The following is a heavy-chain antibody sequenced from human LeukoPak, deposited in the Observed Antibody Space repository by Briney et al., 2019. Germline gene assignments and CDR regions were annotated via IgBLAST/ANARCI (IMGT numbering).Heavy chain of an antibody. V-gene: IGHV4-59*01. CDR2: IYYSEST. Sequence: PSETLSLTCTVSGGSISSYYWSWIRQPPGMGLEWIGYIYYSESTNYNPSLKSRVTISVDTSKNQFSLKLSSVTAADTAVYYCARETSGWSDYWGQGTLVTVSS. D-gene: IGHD6-19*01. J-gene: IGHJ4*02. CDR1: GGSISSYY. CDR3: ARETSGWSDY.